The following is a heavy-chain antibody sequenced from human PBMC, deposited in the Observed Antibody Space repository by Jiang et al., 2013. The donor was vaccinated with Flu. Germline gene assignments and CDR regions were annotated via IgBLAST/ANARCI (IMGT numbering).Heavy chain of an antibody. J-gene: IGHJ1*01. CDR1: GGTFSSYA. V-gene: IGHV1-69*01. CDR2: IIPIFGTA. D-gene: IGHD6-13*01. CDR3: ARGGQQLVESEYFQH. Sequence: VSCKASGGTFSSYAISWVRQAPGQGLEWMGGIIPIFGTANYAQKFQGRVTITADESTSTAYMELSSLRSEDTAVYYCARGGQQLVESEYFQHWGQGTLVTVSS.